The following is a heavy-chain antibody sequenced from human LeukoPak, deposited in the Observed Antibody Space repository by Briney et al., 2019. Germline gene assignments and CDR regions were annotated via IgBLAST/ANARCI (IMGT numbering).Heavy chain of an antibody. Sequence: PGGSLRLSCEASRFTFSSRWMNWVRQAPGRGLEWVGNINPDGSEKYYVDSARGRFTISRDNTKNSMCLQMNSLRAEDTAVYFCLGAGDLGWGQGTLVTVSS. CDR2: INPDGSEK. D-gene: IGHD1-14*01. V-gene: IGHV3-7*01. CDR1: RFTFSSRW. J-gene: IGHJ4*02. CDR3: LGAGDLG.